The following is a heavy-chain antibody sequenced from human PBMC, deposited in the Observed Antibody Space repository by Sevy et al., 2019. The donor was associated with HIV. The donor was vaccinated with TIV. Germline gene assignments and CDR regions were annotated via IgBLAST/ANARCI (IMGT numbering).Heavy chain of an antibody. CDR3: AGRKVGDFWSGSLRGPWAGGPLFDY. D-gene: IGHD3-3*01. CDR1: GITFSSYA. V-gene: IGHV3-23*01. J-gene: IGHJ4*02. CDR2: ISHTGDNI. Sequence: GGSLRLSCAASGITFSSYAVTWVRQAPGKGLEWVSSISHTGDNIYYADSVRGRFTISRDNSKSTLYLHMRSLRAEDTAVYYCAGRKVGDFWSGSLRGPWAGGPLFDYWGQGTLVTVSS.